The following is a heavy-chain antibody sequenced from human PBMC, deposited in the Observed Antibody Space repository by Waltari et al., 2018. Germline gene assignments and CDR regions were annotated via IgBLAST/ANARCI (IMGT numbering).Heavy chain of an antibody. V-gene: IGHV1-69*14. Sequence: QVQLVQSGAEVKKPGSSVKVSCKASGGTFSSYAISWVRQAPGQGLEWMGGISPSFGTANYAQKFQGRVTITADKSTSTAYMELSSLRSEDTAVYYCARGGGSSWYYYYYYMDVWGKGTTVTVSS. CDR1: GGTFSSYA. J-gene: IGHJ6*03. D-gene: IGHD6-13*01. CDR2: ISPSFGTA. CDR3: ARGGGSSWYYYYYYMDV.